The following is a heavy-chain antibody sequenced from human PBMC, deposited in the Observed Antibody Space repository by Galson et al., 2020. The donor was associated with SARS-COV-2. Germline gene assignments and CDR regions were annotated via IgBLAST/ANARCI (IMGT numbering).Heavy chain of an antibody. D-gene: IGHD3-3*01. V-gene: IGHV3-21*01. CDR3: ARETRRITIFGYP. J-gene: IGHJ3*01. Sequence: GGSLRLSCAASGFTFSSYSMNWVRRAPGKGLEWVSSISSSSSYIYYADSVKGRFTISRDNAKNSLYLQMNSLRAEDTAVYYCARETRRITIFGYPWGQGTMVTVSS. CDR1: GFTFSSYS. CDR2: ISSSSSYI.